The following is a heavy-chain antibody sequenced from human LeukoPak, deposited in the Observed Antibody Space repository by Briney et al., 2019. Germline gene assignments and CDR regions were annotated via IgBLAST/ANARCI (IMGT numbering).Heavy chain of an antibody. CDR3: ARDTISPDY. V-gene: IGHV3-74*01. J-gene: IGHJ4*02. CDR1: GFSFSSYW. Sequence: HSGGSLRLSCAASGFSFSSYWMHWVRQAPGKGLVWVSRISSDGSIINYADSVKGRFTISRDNAKNSLYLQMNSLRAEDTAVYYCARDTISPDYWGQGTLVTVSS. CDR2: ISSDGSII. D-gene: IGHD3-3*01.